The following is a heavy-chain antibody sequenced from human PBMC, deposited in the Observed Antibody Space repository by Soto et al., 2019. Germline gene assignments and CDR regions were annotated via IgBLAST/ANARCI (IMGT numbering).Heavy chain of an antibody. CDR1: GHTFTGHH. CDR2: IDLDSRNT. CDR3: GLEPTGTGDFDD. J-gene: IGHJ4*02. Sequence: QVQLVQSGAEVKKPGASVKVSCKASGHTFTGHHMHWVRQAPGQGLEWMGYIDLDSRNTRYAQKFQGRVTTTRDTSITTAYMELSGLRSDDTAVYYCGLEPTGTGDFDDWGQGTLVTVSS. D-gene: IGHD7-27*01. V-gene: IGHV1-2*02.